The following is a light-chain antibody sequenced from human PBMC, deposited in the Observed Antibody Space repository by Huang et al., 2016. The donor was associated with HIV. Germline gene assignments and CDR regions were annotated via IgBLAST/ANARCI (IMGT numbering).Light chain of an antibody. CDR3: QQYKTYPWS. Sequence: DIQLTQSPSILSASVGDRVTITCRASQTVHSWLAWYQQRPGKAPKLLIYKASKLGSGVSSNFSGSGSGAEYTLTISSLQTDDFATYYCQQYKTYPWSFGQGTTVDI. CDR1: QTVHSW. V-gene: IGKV1-5*03. J-gene: IGKJ1*01. CDR2: KAS.